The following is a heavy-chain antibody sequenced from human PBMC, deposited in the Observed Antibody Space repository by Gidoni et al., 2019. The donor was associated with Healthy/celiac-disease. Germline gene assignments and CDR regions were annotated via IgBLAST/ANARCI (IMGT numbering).Heavy chain of an antibody. Sequence: QVQLQQWGAGLLKPSETLSLTCAVYGGSFSGYYWSWIRQPPGKGLEWIGEINHSGSTNYNPSLKSRVTISVDTSKNQFSLKLSSVTAADTAVYYCARGERGYCSGGSCYSLNKLVYWFDPWGQGTLVTVSS. J-gene: IGHJ5*02. CDR2: INHSGST. D-gene: IGHD2-15*01. CDR3: ARGERGYCSGGSCYSLNKLVYWFDP. CDR1: GGSFSGYY. V-gene: IGHV4-34*01.